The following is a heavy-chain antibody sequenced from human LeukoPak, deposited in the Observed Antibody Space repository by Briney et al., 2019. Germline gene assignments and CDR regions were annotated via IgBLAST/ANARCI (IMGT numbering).Heavy chain of an antibody. J-gene: IGHJ4*02. Sequence: PGGSLRLSCAASGFTFSSYEMNWVRQAPGKGLEWISYISSSGSSIYYADSVKGRITISRDNAKNSLYLQMNSLRAEDTAVYYCARGVNYYDSSGYYFSYWGQGTLVTVSS. CDR2: ISSSGSSI. D-gene: IGHD3-22*01. CDR1: GFTFSSYE. V-gene: IGHV3-48*03. CDR3: ARGVNYYDSSGYYFSY.